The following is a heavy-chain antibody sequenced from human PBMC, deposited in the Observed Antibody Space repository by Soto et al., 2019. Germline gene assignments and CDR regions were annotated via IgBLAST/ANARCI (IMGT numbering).Heavy chain of an antibody. D-gene: IGHD3-22*01. J-gene: IGHJ4*02. Sequence: ETLSLTCAVYGGSFSGYYWSWIRQPPGKGLEWIGEINHSGSTNYNPSLKSRVTISVDTSKNQFSLKLSSVTAADTAVYYCARYDSSGYYPTFDYWGQGTLVTVSS. CDR1: GGSFSGYY. V-gene: IGHV4-34*01. CDR2: INHSGST. CDR3: ARYDSSGYYPTFDY.